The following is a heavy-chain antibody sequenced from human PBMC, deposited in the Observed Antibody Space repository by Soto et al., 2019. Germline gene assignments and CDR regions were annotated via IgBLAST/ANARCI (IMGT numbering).Heavy chain of an antibody. Sequence: EVQLVESGGGLVQPGGSLTLSCAASGFIFSGSAVHWVRQASRNGLEWVGRILSKAGNYATAYPASMKGRFTISSDDSENTAFRQMNSLKTEDTAVYYCMRGGSPYYYDYWGQGTLVAVSS. V-gene: IGHV3-73*01. J-gene: IGHJ4*02. CDR1: GFIFSGSA. CDR2: ILSKAGNYAT. CDR3: MRGGSPYYYDY.